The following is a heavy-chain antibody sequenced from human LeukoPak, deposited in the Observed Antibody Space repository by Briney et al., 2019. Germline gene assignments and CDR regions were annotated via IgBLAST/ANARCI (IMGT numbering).Heavy chain of an antibody. CDR3: ARQHSLGELFLPWFDP. D-gene: IGHD3-10*01. CDR1: GGSISSYY. V-gene: IGHV4-59*01. J-gene: IGHJ5*02. CDR2: IYDSGST. Sequence: PSETLSLTCTVSGGSISSYYWSCIRQPPGKGLEGIGYIYDSGSTNYNPSLKSRVTISVDTSKNKSSLKLSSVPAADTAVYYCARQHSLGELFLPWFDPWGQGTLVTVSS.